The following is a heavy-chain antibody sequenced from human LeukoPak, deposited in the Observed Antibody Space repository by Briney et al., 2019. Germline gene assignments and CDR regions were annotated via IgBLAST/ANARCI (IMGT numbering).Heavy chain of an antibody. J-gene: IGHJ6*03. CDR3: ARVGSDYYGSGSYYTHYYMDV. V-gene: IGHV4-61*02. D-gene: IGHD3-10*01. CDR2: IYTSGST. CDR1: GGSISSGSYY. Sequence: SQTLSLTCTVSGGSISSGSYYWSWIRQPAGKGLEWIGRIYTSGSTNYNPSLKSRVTISVDTSENQFSLKLSSVTAADTAVYYCARVGSDYYGSGSYYTHYYMDVWGKGTSVTVSS.